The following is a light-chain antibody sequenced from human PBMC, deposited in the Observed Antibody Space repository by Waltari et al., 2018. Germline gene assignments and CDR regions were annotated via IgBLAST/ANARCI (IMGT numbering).Light chain of an antibody. V-gene: IGKV2-28*01. Sequence: DIVMTQSTLSLPVTPGEPASISCRSSQSLLHSNGYNYLDWYLQKTGQSPQVLIYLSSSRASGVPDRFSGSGSGTDFTLNISRVEAEDVGVYYCMQALQTPLTFGGGTKVEIK. CDR1: QSLLHSNGYNY. CDR2: LSS. CDR3: MQALQTPLT. J-gene: IGKJ4*01.